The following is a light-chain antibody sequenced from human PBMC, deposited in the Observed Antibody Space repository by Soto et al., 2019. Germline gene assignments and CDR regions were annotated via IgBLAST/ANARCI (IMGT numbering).Light chain of an antibody. CDR3: QQYNNWPPLT. Sequence: EIVTTQSPATLSVSPGERATLSCSASQSVSSNLAWYQQKPGQAPRLLIYGASTRATGIPARFSGSGSGTEFTLTISSLQSEDFAVYYCQQYNNWPPLTFGGGTKVDIK. CDR2: GAS. J-gene: IGKJ4*01. V-gene: IGKV3-15*01. CDR1: QSVSSN.